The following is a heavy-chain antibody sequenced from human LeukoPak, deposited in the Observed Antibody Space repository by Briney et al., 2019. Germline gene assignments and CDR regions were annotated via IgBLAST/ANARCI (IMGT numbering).Heavy chain of an antibody. D-gene: IGHD2-8*01. CDR2: FSGSTGNT. CDR3: AKGGMMVYAVTYIDY. Sequence: GGSLRPSCVASGFTFSSSVMSWVRQAPGKGLEWVSTFSGSTGNTYYADSVKGRFTISRDNSKNTLYLQMNSLRAEDTAVYYCAKGGMMVYAVTYIDYWGQGTLVTVSS. V-gene: IGHV3-23*01. CDR1: GFTFSSSV. J-gene: IGHJ4*02.